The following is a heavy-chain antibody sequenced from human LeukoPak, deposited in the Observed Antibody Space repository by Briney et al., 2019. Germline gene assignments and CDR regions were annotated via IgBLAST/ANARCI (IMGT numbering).Heavy chain of an antibody. V-gene: IGHV3-30-3*01. CDR2: ISSDGSNK. D-gene: IGHD1-26*01. CDR1: GFTFSNYA. Sequence: GGSLRLSCAASGFTFSNYAMHWVRQAPGKGLEWVAVISSDGSNKYYADSVKGRFTISRDNSKNTLYLQMDSLRAEDTAVYYCAKDVRGGPIVGAGSVDYWGQGTLVTVSS. J-gene: IGHJ4*02. CDR3: AKDVRGGPIVGAGSVDY.